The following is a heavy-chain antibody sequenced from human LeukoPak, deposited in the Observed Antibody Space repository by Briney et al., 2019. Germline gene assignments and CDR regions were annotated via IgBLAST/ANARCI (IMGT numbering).Heavy chain of an antibody. V-gene: IGHV3-30*02. CDR1: GFTFSSYG. D-gene: IGHD3-9*01. J-gene: IGHJ4*02. CDR2: IRYDGTNK. CDR3: AREDSESLTGYYRHFDY. Sequence: GGSLRLSCAASGFTFSSYGMHWVRQTPGKGLKWVAFIRYDGTNKHYADSVKGRFTISRDNSKNTLYLQMNSLRPEDTAVYYCAREDSESLTGYYRHFDYWCQSTPVTVSS.